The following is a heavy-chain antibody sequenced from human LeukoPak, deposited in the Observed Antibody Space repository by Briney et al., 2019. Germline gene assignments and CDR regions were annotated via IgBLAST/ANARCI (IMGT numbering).Heavy chain of an antibody. J-gene: IGHJ3*02. Sequence: SETLSLTCTVSGGSISSYYWSWIRQPPGKGLEWIGYIYYSGSTNYNPSPKSRVTISVDTSKNQFSLKLSSVTAADTAVYYCARFTSRSWSDAFDIWGQGTMVTVSS. D-gene: IGHD6-13*01. CDR2: IYYSGST. V-gene: IGHV4-59*12. CDR3: ARFTSRSWSDAFDI. CDR1: GGSISSYY.